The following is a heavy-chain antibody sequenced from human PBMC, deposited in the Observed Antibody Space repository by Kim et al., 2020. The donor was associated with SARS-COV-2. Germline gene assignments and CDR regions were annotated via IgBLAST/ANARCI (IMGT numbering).Heavy chain of an antibody. J-gene: IGHJ6*02. CDR2: ISAYNGNT. CDR3: ARDSSSWILYYYYGMDV. CDR1: GYTFTSYG. Sequence: ASVKVSCKASGYTFTSYGISWVRQAPGQGLEWMGWISAYNGNTNYAQKLQGRVTMTTDTSTSTAYMELRSLRSDDTAVYYCARDSSSWILYYYYGMDVWGQGTTVTVSS. D-gene: IGHD6-13*01. V-gene: IGHV1-18*01.